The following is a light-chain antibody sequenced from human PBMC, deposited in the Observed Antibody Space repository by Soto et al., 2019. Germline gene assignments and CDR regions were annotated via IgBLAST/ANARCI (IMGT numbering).Light chain of an antibody. Sequence: EIVMTQSPAILSVSPGERATLSCRANQSISSNLAWYQQKPGQAPRLLIYGAATRATGIPARFSGSGSGTDFTLTINSLQSEDFAVYYCQQYNNRPPWTFGQGTKVEVK. CDR3: QQYNNRPPWT. J-gene: IGKJ1*01. V-gene: IGKV3-15*01. CDR1: QSISSN. CDR2: GAA.